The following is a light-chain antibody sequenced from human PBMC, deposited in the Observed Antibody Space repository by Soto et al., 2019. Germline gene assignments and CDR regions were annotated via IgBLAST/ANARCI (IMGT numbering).Light chain of an antibody. J-gene: IGLJ3*02. V-gene: IGLV1-47*01. CDR2: RHS. CDR1: NSNIGGNY. Sequence: QSVLTQPPSASGTPGQRVTISCSGSNSNIGGNYVYWYQHLPGSAPKLLIYRHSQRPSGVPDRFSGSKSGTSASLAISGLRSEDEADYYCASWDASLSGVVFGGGTKVTVL. CDR3: ASWDASLSGVV.